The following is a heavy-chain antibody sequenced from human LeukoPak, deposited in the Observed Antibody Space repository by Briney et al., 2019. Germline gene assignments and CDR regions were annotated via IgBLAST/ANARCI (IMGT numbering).Heavy chain of an antibody. CDR2: IYTSGST. D-gene: IGHD6-13*01. J-gene: IGHJ4*02. CDR1: GYFISSGYY. Sequence: SETLSLTCTVSGYFISSGYYWSWIRQPAGKGLEWIGRIYTSGSTNYNPSPKSRVTISVDTSKNQFSLRLSSVTAADTAVYYCARGPTMAADKGYFDFWGQGTLVTVSS. V-gene: IGHV4-61*02. CDR3: ARGPTMAADKGYFDF.